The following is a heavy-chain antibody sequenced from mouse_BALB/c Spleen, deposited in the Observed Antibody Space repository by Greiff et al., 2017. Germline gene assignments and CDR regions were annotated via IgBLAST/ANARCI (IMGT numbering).Heavy chain of an antibody. V-gene: IGHV3-2*02. CDR1: GYSITSDYA. CDR2: ISYSGST. D-gene: IGHD4-1*01. Sequence: EVQLQQSGPGLVKPSQSLSLTCTVTGYSITSDYAWNWIRQFPGNKLEWMGYISYSGSTSYNPSLKSRISITRDTSKNQFFLQLNSVTTEDTATYYCARSNWGVSFDYWGQGTTLTVSS. J-gene: IGHJ2*01. CDR3: ARSNWGVSFDY.